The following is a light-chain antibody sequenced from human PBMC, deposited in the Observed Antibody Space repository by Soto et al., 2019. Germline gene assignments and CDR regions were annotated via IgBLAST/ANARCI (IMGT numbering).Light chain of an antibody. Sequence: EIVLTQSPGTLSLSPGDRATLSCGASQSVSSSYLAWYQQKPGQAPRLLIYGASSRATGIPDRFSGSGSGTDFTLTISRLEPEDFALYYCQQYGSSLWTFGQGTKVEIK. CDR1: QSVSSSY. V-gene: IGKV3-20*01. CDR2: GAS. J-gene: IGKJ1*01. CDR3: QQYGSSLWT.